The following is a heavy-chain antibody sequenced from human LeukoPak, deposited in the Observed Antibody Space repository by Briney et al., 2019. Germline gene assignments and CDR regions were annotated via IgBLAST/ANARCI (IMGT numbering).Heavy chain of an antibody. CDR3: AKAFSSGSGSAYATFDS. J-gene: IGHJ4*02. CDR1: GFAFSSYF. Sequence: QAWGSLRLSCAASGFAFSSYFMTWVRQAPGKGLEWISSISGSGAETQYAASVKGRFTISRDNSGNTLYLQMNSLRAEDTALFFCAKAFSSGSGSAYATFDSWGQGTLVTVAS. CDR2: ISGSGAET. V-gene: IGHV3-23*01. D-gene: IGHD3-10*01.